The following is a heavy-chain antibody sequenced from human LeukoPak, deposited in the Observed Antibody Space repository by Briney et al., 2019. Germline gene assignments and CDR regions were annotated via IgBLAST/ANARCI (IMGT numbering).Heavy chain of an antibody. V-gene: IGHV3-66*01. CDR3: ASDYYYGSGSFFT. D-gene: IGHD3-10*01. J-gene: IGHJ4*02. CDR2: IYSGGGT. Sequence: GGSLRLSCAASGFIVSTNYMTWVRQAPGKGLEWVSVIYSGGGTYYADSVKGRFTISRDKSKNTLYLQMNSLRAEDTAVYYCASDYYYGSGSFFTWGQGTLVTVSS. CDR1: GFIVSTNY.